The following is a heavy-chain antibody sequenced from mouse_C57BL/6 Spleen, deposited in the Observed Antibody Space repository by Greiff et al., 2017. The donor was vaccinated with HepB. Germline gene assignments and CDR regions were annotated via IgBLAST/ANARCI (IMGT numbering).Heavy chain of an antibody. V-gene: IGHV1-19*01. Sequence: LVKPGASVKMSCKASGYTFTDYYMNWVKQSHGKSLEWIGVINPYNGGTSYNQKFKGKATLTVDKSSSTAYMELNSLTSEDSAVYYCARSYGSSYSYFDYWGQGTTLTVSS. CDR1: GYTFTDYY. J-gene: IGHJ2*01. CDR3: ARSYGSSYSYFDY. D-gene: IGHD1-1*01. CDR2: INPYNGGT.